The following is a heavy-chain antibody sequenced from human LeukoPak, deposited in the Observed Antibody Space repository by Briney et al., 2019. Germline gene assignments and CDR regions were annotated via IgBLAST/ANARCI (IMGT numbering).Heavy chain of an antibody. CDR2: IYPGDSDT. CDR1: GYSFTSYW. V-gene: IGHV5-51*01. Sequence: GESLQISCQGSGYSFTSYWIGWVRQLPGKGLEWMGIIYPGDSDTRYSPSFQGQVTISADKSISTAYLQWSSLKASDTAMYYCARMRGKSSSWCDYWGQGTLVTVSS. D-gene: IGHD6-13*01. CDR3: ARMRGKSSSWCDY. J-gene: IGHJ4*02.